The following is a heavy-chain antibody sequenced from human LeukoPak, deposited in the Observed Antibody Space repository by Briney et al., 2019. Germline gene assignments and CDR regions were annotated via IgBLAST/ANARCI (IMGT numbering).Heavy chain of an antibody. Sequence: SQTLSLTCAVSGGSISSGGYSWSWIRQPPGKGLEWIGYIYHSGSTNYNPSLKSRVTISVDTSKNQFSLKLSSVTAADTAVYYCARGGAAAAGPGYFDYWGQGTLVTVSS. CDR1: GGSISSGGYS. CDR2: IYHSGST. J-gene: IGHJ4*02. CDR3: ARGGAAAAGPGYFDY. V-gene: IGHV4-30-2*01. D-gene: IGHD6-13*01.